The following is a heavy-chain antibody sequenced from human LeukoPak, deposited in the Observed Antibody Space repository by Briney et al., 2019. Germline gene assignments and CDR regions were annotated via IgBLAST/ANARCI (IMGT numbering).Heavy chain of an antibody. CDR2: ISSSGNYI. D-gene: IGHD6-6*01. J-gene: IGHJ4*02. Sequence: GGSLRLSCAASGFTFSSYTMNWVRQAPGKGLEWVSSISSSGNYIYYADSVKGRFTISRDNAKNSLYLQMNSLRAEDTAVYYCARALSSSSKEDYWGQGTLVTVSS. CDR1: GFTFSSYT. V-gene: IGHV3-21*01. CDR3: ARALSSSSKEDY.